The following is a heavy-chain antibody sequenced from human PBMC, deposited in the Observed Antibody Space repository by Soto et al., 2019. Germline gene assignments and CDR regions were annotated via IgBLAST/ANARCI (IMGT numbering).Heavy chain of an antibody. J-gene: IGHJ1*01. V-gene: IGHV3-15*01. D-gene: IGHD2-2*02. CDR2: IKSKPDGGAT. CDR1: GLTFSDTW. CDR3: STAHTVDT. Sequence: GGSLRLSCAASGLTFSDTWMTCVRQAPGKGLEWLVRIKSKPDGGATDYAAPVRGRFTLSRDDSKNTVFLQMHSLRLADTGVYYCSTAHTVDTGGQGTLVTAPQ.